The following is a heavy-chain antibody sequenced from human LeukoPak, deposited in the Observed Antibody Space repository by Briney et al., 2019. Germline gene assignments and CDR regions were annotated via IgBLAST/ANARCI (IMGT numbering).Heavy chain of an antibody. V-gene: IGHV1-18*01. CDR1: GYTFTSYG. D-gene: IGHD2-15*01. CDR3: ARVGGYCSGGSCPSPFDY. J-gene: IGHJ4*02. CDR2: ISAYNGNT. Sequence: VASVKVSCKASGYTFTSYGISWVRQAPGQGLEWMGWISAYNGNTNYAQKLQGRVTMTTDTSTSTAYMELRSLRSDDTAVYYCARVGGYCSGGSCPSPFDYWGQGTLVTVSS.